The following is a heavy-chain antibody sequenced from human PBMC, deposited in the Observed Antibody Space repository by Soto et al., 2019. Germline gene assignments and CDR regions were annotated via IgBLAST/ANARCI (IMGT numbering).Heavy chain of an antibody. CDR3: AHNADYHTSAHNHN. V-gene: IGHV2-5*02. J-gene: IGHJ4*02. D-gene: IGHD3-16*01. CDR1: GFSLRSTVVG. CDR2: IYWDDDK. Sequence: QITLKESGPTLVNPTQTLTLTCRVSGFSLRSTVVGVGWIRQPPGKALEWLALIYWDDDKRYSPSLKSRLAITNDPSKNQMVITMTKMGPVDTTTYYCAHNADYHTSAHNHNWGQVTMITVS.